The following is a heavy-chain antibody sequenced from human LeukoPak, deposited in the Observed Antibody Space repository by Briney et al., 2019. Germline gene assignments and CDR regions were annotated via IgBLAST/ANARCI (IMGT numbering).Heavy chain of an antibody. D-gene: IGHD5-18*01. Sequence: GGSLRLSCAASGVTFSGYAMSWVRQAPGKGLEWLSAISGSGGSTYYADSVKGRYTISRDNSKNTLYLQMNSLGAEDTAVYYCAKDTGYSYGYDWFDPWGQGTLVTVSS. CDR3: AKDTGYSYGYDWFDP. J-gene: IGHJ5*02. V-gene: IGHV3-23*01. CDR2: ISGSGGST. CDR1: GVTFSGYA.